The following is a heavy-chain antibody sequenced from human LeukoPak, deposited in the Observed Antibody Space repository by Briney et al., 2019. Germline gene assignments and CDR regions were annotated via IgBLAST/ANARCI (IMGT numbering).Heavy chain of an antibody. D-gene: IGHD3-16*02. Sequence: SETLSLTCAVSGGPFSNYDWSWIRQPPGKGLEWIGEINHSGRTNSNPSLKSRVTISKDASKSHFSLKLRSVTAADTAVYYCARAGREGGAIDYWGQGTLVTVSS. CDR1: GGPFSNYD. CDR2: INHSGRT. CDR3: ARAGREGGAIDY. J-gene: IGHJ4*02. V-gene: IGHV4-34*01.